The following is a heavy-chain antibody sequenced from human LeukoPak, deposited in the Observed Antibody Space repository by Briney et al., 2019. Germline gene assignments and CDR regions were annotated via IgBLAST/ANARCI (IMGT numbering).Heavy chain of an antibody. V-gene: IGHV1-24*01. CDR2: FDPEDGET. Sequence: ASVTVSRKVSVYTLTELSMHWVRQAPGKGPEWMGGFDPEDGETIYAQKFQGRVTMTEDTSTDTAYMELSSLRSGDTAVYYCATVLLSSSWHLDAFDIWGQGTMVTVSS. D-gene: IGHD6-13*01. J-gene: IGHJ3*02. CDR3: ATVLLSSSWHLDAFDI. CDR1: VYTLTELS.